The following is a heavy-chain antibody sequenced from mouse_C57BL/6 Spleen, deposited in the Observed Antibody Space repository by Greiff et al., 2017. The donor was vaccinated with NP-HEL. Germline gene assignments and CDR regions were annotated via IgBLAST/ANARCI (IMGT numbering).Heavy chain of an antibody. CDR1: GYTFTSYD. Sequence: VQLQESGPELVKPGASVKLSCKASGYTFTSYDINWVKQRPGQGLEWIGWIYPRDGSTKYNEKFKGKATLTVDTSSSTAYMELHSLTSEDSAVYFCAREGYDCYYVGYAMDYWGQGTSVTVSS. D-gene: IGHD2-3*01. CDR2: IYPRDGST. V-gene: IGHV1-85*01. J-gene: IGHJ4*01. CDR3: AREGYDCYYVGYAMDY.